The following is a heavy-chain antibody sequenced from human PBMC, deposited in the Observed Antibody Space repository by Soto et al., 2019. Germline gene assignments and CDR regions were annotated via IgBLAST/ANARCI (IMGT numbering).Heavy chain of an antibody. Sequence: QVQLQESGPGLVRPSETLSLTCTVSGGSILSYYWSWIRQPPGKGLEWIGNIYYTGSSNYNPSLKSRVTMTVDTSKDQFSLKLDTVTAADTAVYYFARMWYGGNFGMHVWGQGTTVTVSS. J-gene: IGHJ6*02. V-gene: IGHV4-59*01. CDR1: GGSILSYY. CDR3: ARMWYGGNFGMHV. D-gene: IGHD2-15*01. CDR2: IYYTGSS.